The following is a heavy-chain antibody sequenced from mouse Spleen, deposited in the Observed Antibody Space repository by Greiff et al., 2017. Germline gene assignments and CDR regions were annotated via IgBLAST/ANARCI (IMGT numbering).Heavy chain of an antibody. CDR2: IDPETGGT. CDR1: GYTFTDYE. V-gene: IGHV1-15*01. D-gene: IGHD1-2*01. Sequence: QVQLQQSGAELVRPGASVTLSCKASGYTFTDYEMHWVKQTPVHGLEWIGAIDPETGGTAYNQKFKGKAILTADKSSSTAYMELRSLTSEDSAVYYCTRYDYGYEGFAYWGQGTLVTVSA. J-gene: IGHJ3*01. CDR3: TRYDYGYEGFAY.